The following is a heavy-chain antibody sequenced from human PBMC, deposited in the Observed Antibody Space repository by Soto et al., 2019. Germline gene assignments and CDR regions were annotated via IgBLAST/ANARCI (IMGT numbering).Heavy chain of an antibody. CDR3: ARVGEGFYYGMDI. CDR1: GGSISSRNW. Sequence: SETLSLTCAVSGGSISSRNWWSWVRQPPGKGLEWIGEFYHSGATNYNPSLKSRVTISPDISKNQFSLILTSVTAADAAVYYCARVGEGFYYGMDIWGQGTTVTVSS. CDR2: FYHSGAT. J-gene: IGHJ6*02. V-gene: IGHV4-4*02.